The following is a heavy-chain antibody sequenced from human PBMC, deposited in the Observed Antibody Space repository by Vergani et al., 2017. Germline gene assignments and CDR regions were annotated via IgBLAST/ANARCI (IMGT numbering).Heavy chain of an antibody. Sequence: EVQLLESGGGLVQPGGSLRLSCAASGFTFSSYAMSWVRQAPGKGLEWVSAISGSGGSTYYADSVKGRFTISRDNSKNTLYLQMNSLGAEDTAVYYCAKEDLWRGYVPSGCLGYWGQGTLVTVSS. CDR1: GFTFSSYA. D-gene: IGHD3-3*01. J-gene: IGHJ4*02. CDR2: ISGSGGST. CDR3: AKEDLWRGYVPSGCLGY. V-gene: IGHV3-23*01.